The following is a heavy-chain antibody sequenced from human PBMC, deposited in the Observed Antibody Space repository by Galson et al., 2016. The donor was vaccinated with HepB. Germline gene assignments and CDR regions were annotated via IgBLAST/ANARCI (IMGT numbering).Heavy chain of an antibody. V-gene: IGHV3-23*01. CDR2: ISRSGDST. CDR1: GFTFRNYA. D-gene: IGHD1-1*01. CDR3: VQGNTAPAV. Sequence: SLRLSCAASGFTFRNYAMTWVRQAPGKGLEVVSSISRSGDSTDYADSVKGRFTISRDNSKNTLSLQMNSLTGDDTAIYYCVQGNTAPAVWGKGTTVTVSS. J-gene: IGHJ6*04.